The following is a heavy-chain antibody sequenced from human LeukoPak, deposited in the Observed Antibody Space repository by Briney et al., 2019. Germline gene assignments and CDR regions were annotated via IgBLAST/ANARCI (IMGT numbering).Heavy chain of an antibody. D-gene: IGHD6-19*01. CDR3: ARGRAVADYDAFDI. CDR2: INHSGSA. Sequence: PGGSLRLSCAASGFTFSSYGMHWVRQAPGKGLEWIGEINHSGSANYNPSLKSRVTISVDTSKNQFSLKLSSVTAADTAVYYCARGRAVADYDAFDIWGQGTMVTVSS. V-gene: IGHV4-34*01. CDR1: GFTFSSYG. J-gene: IGHJ3*02.